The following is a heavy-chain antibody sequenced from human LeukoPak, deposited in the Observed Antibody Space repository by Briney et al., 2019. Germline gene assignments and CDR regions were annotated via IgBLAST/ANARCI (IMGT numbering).Heavy chain of an antibody. V-gene: IGHV1-18*01. CDR1: GYTFTNYG. CDR2: ISAYNGNT. Sequence: ASVKLSCKADGYTFTNYGINWARQAPGQGLEWMGWISAYNGNTNYAQKVQGRVTMTTDTSTSTAYMEVRSLRSDDTAVYYCARWARSSSFDFDYWGQGTLVTVSS. CDR3: ARWARSSSFDFDY. D-gene: IGHD2-2*01. J-gene: IGHJ4*02.